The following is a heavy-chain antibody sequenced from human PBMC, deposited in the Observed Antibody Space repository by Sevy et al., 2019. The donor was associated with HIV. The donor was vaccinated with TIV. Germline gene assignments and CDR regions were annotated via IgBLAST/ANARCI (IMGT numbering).Heavy chain of an antibody. CDR3: ARDRDGSGSSGGYGMDV. V-gene: IGHV3-21*01. CDR2: ISSSSSNI. CDR1: GITFSYYS. D-gene: IGHD3-10*01. Sequence: GGSLRLSCVGSGITFSYYSMNWVRQAPGKGLEWVSSISSSSSNIYYADSVKGRFTISRENAKKSLYLQMNSLRAEDTAVYYCARDRDGSGSSGGYGMDVWGQGTTVTVSS. J-gene: IGHJ6*02.